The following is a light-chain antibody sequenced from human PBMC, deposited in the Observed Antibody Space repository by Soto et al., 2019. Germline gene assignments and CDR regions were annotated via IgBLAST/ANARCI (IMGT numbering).Light chain of an antibody. V-gene: IGKV3-11*01. CDR1: QSVSSY. Sequence: EIVLTQSPATLSLSPGERATLSCRASQSVSSYLAWYQQKPGQAPRLLIYDASNRATGIRARFSGSGSGTDFTLTISSLEPEDFAVYYCQQRSTSFGQGTKLEIK. CDR3: QQRSTS. CDR2: DAS. J-gene: IGKJ2*01.